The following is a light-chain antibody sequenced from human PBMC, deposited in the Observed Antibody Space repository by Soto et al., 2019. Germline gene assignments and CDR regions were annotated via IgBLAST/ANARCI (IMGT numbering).Light chain of an antibody. V-gene: IGLV2-14*01. CDR3: SSYSISTAYL. J-gene: IGLJ1*01. CDR2: EVS. CDR1: SSDVGGYDY. Sequence: SALTQPASVSGSPGQSITISCTGTSSDVGGYDYVSWYQLHPGKAPKLMIFEVSNRPSGVSYRFSGSKSGNTASLTISGLQAEDEADYFCSSYSISTAYLFGTATKVTVL.